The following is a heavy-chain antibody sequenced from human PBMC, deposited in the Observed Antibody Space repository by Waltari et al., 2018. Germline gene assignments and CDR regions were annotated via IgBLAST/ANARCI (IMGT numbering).Heavy chain of an antibody. CDR1: GDSIKNYY. V-gene: IGHV4-59*01. CDR3: GRSFDFWSGYPVDH. CDR2: VAYNGKT. D-gene: IGHD3-3*01. J-gene: IGHJ1*01. Sequence: QVQLQEAGPGLVKPSATLSLTCVVSGDSIKNYYWNWIRQPPGKELEWIGYVAYNGKTNYNPSLRSRVTISVDTSRTQFSLKLTSVTAADTAVYYCGRSFDFWSGYPVDHWGPGSLVTVSS.